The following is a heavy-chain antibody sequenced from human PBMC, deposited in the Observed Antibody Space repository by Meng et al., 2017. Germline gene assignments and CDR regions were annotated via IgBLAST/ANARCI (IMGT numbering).Heavy chain of an antibody. CDR3: TRDDGGRIAVAGTPAFDY. J-gene: IGHJ4*02. Sequence: GESLKISCTASGFTFGDYAMSWFRQAPGKGLEWVGFIRSKAYGGTTEYAASVKGRFTISRDDSKSIAYLQMNSLKTEDTAVYYCTRDDGGRIAVAGTPAFDYWGQGTLVTVSS. CDR1: GFTFGDYA. D-gene: IGHD6-19*01. V-gene: IGHV3-49*03. CDR2: IRSKAYGGTT.